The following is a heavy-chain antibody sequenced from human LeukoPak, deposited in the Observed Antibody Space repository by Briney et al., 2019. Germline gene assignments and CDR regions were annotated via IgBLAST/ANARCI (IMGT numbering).Heavy chain of an antibody. J-gene: IGHJ4*02. CDR3: ARDAVSAGTLTTDY. Sequence: GGSLRLSCAASGFTLSNYAMHWVRQSPGKGLEWVAVIWYDGNDKYYRDSVKGRFTISRDNSKNTLYLQMNSLRVEDTALYYCARDAVSAGTLTTDYWAQGTLVTVSS. D-gene: IGHD6-13*01. V-gene: IGHV3-33*01. CDR2: IWYDGNDK. CDR1: GFTLSNYA.